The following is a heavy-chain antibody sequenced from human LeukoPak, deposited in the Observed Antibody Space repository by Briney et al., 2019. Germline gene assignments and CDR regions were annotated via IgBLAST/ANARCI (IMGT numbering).Heavy chain of an antibody. D-gene: IGHD6-19*01. J-gene: IGHJ4*02. Sequence: GGSLRLSCAASGFTFSSYGMHWVRQAPGKGLEWVAVISYDGSNKYYADSVKGRFTISRDNSKNTLYLLMNSLRAEDTAVYYCARGSLGTIAVAGTLDYWGQGILVTVSS. CDR3: ARGSLGTIAVAGTLDY. CDR2: ISYDGSNK. CDR1: GFTFSSYG. V-gene: IGHV3-30*03.